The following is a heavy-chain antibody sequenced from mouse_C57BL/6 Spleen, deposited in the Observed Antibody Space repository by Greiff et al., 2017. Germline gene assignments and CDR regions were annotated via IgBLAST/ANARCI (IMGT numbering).Heavy chain of an antibody. V-gene: IGHV1-80*01. CDR3: ARGGTTVVATPDY. D-gene: IGHD1-1*01. CDR1: GYAFSSYW. J-gene: IGHJ2*01. Sequence: QVQLQQSRAELVKPGASVKISCKASGYAFSSYWMNWVKQRPGKGLEWIGQIYPGDGDTNYNGKFKGKATLTADKSSSTAYMQLSSLTSEDSAVYFCARGGTTVVATPDYWGQGTTLTVSS. CDR2: IYPGDGDT.